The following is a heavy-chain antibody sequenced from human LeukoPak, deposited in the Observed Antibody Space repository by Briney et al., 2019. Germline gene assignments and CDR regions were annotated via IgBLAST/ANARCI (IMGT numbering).Heavy chain of an antibody. CDR2: IYSGGGT. CDR1: GFTFSSHW. Sequence: GGSLRLSCAGSGFTFSSHWIDWVRQAPGKGLEWVSVIYSGGGTYYADSVKGRFTISRDNSKNTLYLQMNSLRAEDTAVYYCAREIVGTAGAFDIWGQGTMVTVSS. CDR3: AREIVGTAGAFDI. J-gene: IGHJ3*02. D-gene: IGHD2-21*01. V-gene: IGHV3-53*01.